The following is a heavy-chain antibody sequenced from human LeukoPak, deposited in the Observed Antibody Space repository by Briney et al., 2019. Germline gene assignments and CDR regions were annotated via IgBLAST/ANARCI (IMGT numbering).Heavy chain of an antibody. Sequence: GASVKVSCKASGYTFTGYYMHWVRQAPGQGLEWMGWINPNSGGTNYAQKFQGRVTMTRDTSISTAYMELSRLRSEDTAVYYCARDQFIEQWLVLNYFDYWGQGTLVTVSS. V-gene: IGHV1-2*02. CDR1: GYTFTGYY. CDR3: ARDQFIEQWLVLNYFDY. J-gene: IGHJ4*02. D-gene: IGHD6-19*01. CDR2: INPNSGGT.